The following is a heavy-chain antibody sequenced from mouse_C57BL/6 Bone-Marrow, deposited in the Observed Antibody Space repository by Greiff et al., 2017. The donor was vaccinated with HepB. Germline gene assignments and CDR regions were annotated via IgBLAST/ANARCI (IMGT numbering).Heavy chain of an antibody. CDR3: ATRFPYYYDSSSYAMDY. J-gene: IGHJ4*01. Sequence: QVQLQQSGAELMKPGASVKLSCKATGYTFTGYWIEWVKQRPGHGLEWIGEILPGSGSTNYNEKFKGKATFTADTSSNTAYMQLSSLTTEDSAIYYCATRFPYYYDSSSYAMDYWGQGTSVTVSS. D-gene: IGHD1-1*01. V-gene: IGHV1-9*01. CDR1: GYTFTGYW. CDR2: ILPGSGST.